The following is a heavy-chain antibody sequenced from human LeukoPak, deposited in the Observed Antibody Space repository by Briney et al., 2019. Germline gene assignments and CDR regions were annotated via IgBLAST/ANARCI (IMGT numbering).Heavy chain of an antibody. D-gene: IGHD6-19*01. CDR2: IRYDGSNG. Sequence: PGGSLRLSCAASGFTFSSYGMHWVRQAPGKGLEWVAFIRYDGSNGYYADSVKGRFTISRDNSKNTLYLQMNSLRAEDTAVYYCAKDAPTSYSSGWPIDYWGQGTLVTVSS. J-gene: IGHJ4*02. CDR3: AKDAPTSYSSGWPIDY. V-gene: IGHV3-30*02. CDR1: GFTFSSYG.